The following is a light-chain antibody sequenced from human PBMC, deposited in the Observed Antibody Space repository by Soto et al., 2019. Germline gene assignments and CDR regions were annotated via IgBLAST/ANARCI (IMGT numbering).Light chain of an antibody. J-gene: IGLJ1*01. V-gene: IGLV3-21*04. CDR3: QGWYSSSEHYV. CDR1: NIGSKS. Sequence: SYELTQPPSVSVAPGKTARITCGGNNIGSKSVHWYQQKPGQAPVLVIYYDSDRPSEIPGRFSGYNSGNTATLTISRGEAGDEAAYYCQGWYSSSEHYVFGTGTKLTVL. CDR2: YDS.